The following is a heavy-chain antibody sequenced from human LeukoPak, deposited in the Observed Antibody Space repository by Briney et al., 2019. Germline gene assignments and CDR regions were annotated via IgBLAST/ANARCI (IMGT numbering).Heavy chain of an antibody. CDR3: ARANDFWSGYYDY. V-gene: IGHV4-31*03. CDR2: IYYSGST. D-gene: IGHD3-3*01. CDR1: GGSISSGGYY. Sequence: PSETLSLTCTVSGGSISSGGYYWRWLRQHPGTGLEWVGYIYYSGSTYYNPSLKSRVTISVDTSKNQFSLKLSSVTAADTAVYYCARANDFWSGYYDYWGQGTLVTVSS. J-gene: IGHJ4*02.